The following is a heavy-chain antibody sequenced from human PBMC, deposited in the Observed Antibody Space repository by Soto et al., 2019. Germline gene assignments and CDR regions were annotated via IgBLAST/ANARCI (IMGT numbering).Heavy chain of an antibody. CDR3: ARLAKDGGYCSGGSCYSSGDFDY. Sequence: KPSETLSLTCTVSGGSISSYYWSWIRQPPGKGLEWIGYIYYSGSTNYNPSLKSRVTISVDTSKNQFSLKLSSVTAADTAVYYCARLAKDGGYCSGGSCYSSGDFDYWGQGTLVTVSS. V-gene: IGHV4-59*01. CDR2: IYYSGST. J-gene: IGHJ4*02. D-gene: IGHD2-15*01. CDR1: GGSISSYY.